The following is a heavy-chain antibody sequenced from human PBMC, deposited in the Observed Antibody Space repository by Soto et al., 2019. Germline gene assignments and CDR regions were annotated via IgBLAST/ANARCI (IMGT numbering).Heavy chain of an antibody. CDR3: ARSVDSELLGWFDP. V-gene: IGHV2-26*01. J-gene: IGHJ5*02. CDR2: IFSNDEK. Sequence: QVTLKESGPVLVKPTETLTLTCTVSGFSLSSARMGVSWIRQPPGKALEWLAHIFSNDEKSYSTSLRSRLTTXKXPXXSQAFLTMTDLGPVDTATYFCARSVDSELLGWFDPWGQGTLVTVSS. D-gene: IGHD2-15*01. CDR1: GFSLSSARMG.